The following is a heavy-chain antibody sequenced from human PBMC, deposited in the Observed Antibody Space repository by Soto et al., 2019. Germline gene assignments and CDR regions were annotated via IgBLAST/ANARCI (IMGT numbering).Heavy chain of an antibody. CDR2: ISASGGST. CDR3: AKRNYYGSGSYGMDV. D-gene: IGHD3-10*01. Sequence: EVQLLESGGGLVQPGGSLRLSCAAPGFTFRNYAMSGVRRAPGKGLEWVSLISASGGSTYYTDSVKGRFTISRDNSKNTLNLQMNSLRAEDTAVYYCAKRNYYGSGSYGMDVWGQGTTVTVSS. J-gene: IGHJ6*02. CDR1: GFTFRNYA. V-gene: IGHV3-23*01.